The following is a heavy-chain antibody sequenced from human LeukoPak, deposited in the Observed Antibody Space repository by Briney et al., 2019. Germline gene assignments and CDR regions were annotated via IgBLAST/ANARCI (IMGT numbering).Heavy chain of an antibody. Sequence: PGGSLRLSCAASGFTFSSYAMSWVRQAPGKGLEWVSAISGSGGSTYYADSVKGRFTISRDNSMTTLYLQMNSLREEDTALYYCAKNPNYYDSSGYCDYWGQGTLVTVSS. V-gene: IGHV3-23*01. D-gene: IGHD3-22*01. CDR2: ISGSGGST. CDR1: GFTFSSYA. CDR3: AKNPNYYDSSGYCDY. J-gene: IGHJ4*02.